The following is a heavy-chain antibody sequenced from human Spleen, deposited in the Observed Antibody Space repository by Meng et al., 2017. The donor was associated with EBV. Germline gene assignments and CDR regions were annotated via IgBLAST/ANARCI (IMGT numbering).Heavy chain of an antibody. D-gene: IGHD6-19*01. V-gene: IGHV4-39*07. J-gene: IGHJ4*02. CDR3: ARGEWGSAWDY. CDR1: GGSISSSSYY. Sequence: RQLPDAGPRLVKPSETLSLTCTVSGGSISSSSYYWGWIRQPPGKGLEWIGTFADGGTTYYNPSLQSRVTISVDISKDQFSLNLNSVTAADTAVYFCARGEWGSAWDYWGQGSLVTVSS. CDR2: FADGGTT.